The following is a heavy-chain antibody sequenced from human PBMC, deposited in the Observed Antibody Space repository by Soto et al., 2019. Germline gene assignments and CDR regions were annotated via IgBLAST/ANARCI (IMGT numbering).Heavy chain of an antibody. CDR1: GGTFSTYA. Sequence: QVQLEQSGAEVKQPGSSVRVSCKTSGGTFSTYAINWVRQAPGQGLEWMGAIIPLFGTADYSQKFRGRVTITAEESTSTAHMELSTLRSDDTAVYFCARPKGTYSSGYYYFDFWGQGTLVTVPS. V-gene: IGHV1-69*01. J-gene: IGHJ4*02. D-gene: IGHD6-19*01. CDR2: IIPLFGTA. CDR3: ARPKGTYSSGYYYFDF.